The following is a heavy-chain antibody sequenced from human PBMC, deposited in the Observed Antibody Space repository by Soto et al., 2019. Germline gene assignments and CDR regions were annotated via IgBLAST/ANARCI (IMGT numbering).Heavy chain of an antibody. Sequence: QVQLVQSGAEVKKPGSSVKVSCKTSGVSFNDNGIGWVRQAPGHGLEWMGGVSHPFRTSNYARKFQGRISSTADASTGADNMEPSSLTSENTAQYYCARVLYYGSGSYAPYGMDVWGQGTTVTVSS. CDR1: GVSFNDNG. CDR2: VSHPFRTS. J-gene: IGHJ6*02. D-gene: IGHD3-10*01. V-gene: IGHV1-69*01. CDR3: ARVLYYGSGSYAPYGMDV.